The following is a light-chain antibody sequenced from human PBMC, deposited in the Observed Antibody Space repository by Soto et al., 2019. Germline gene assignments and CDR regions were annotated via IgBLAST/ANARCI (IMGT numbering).Light chain of an antibody. CDR3: SSYTSTTPLGV. CDR1: SGDIGSYNR. V-gene: IGLV2-14*01. CDR2: EVT. J-gene: IGLJ2*01. Sequence: QSVLTQPASVSGSPGQSITISCTGTSGDIGSYNRVSWYQQHPGKAPKLIIYEVTDRPSGVSNRFSGSKSGNTASLTISGLQAEDEAEYYCSSYTSTTPLGVFGGGTQLTVL.